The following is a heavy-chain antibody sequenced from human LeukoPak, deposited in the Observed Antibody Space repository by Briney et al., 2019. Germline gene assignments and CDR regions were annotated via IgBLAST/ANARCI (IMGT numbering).Heavy chain of an antibody. Sequence: SETLPLTCTVSGGSISDYYWRWIRQSTGKGREWMGYIYDSGATNYNPSLRSRLTISMDTSKTQVSLKMTSVTAADTAVYYCARDRAAFYYASGLAYWGQGILVTVSP. D-gene: IGHD3-10*01. CDR1: GGSISDYY. J-gene: IGHJ4*02. CDR3: ARDRAAFYYASGLAY. CDR2: IYDSGAT. V-gene: IGHV4-59*01.